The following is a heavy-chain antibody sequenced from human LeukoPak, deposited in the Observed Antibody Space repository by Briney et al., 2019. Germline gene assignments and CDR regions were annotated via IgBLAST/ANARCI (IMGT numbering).Heavy chain of an antibody. CDR2: INLDGSEK. V-gene: IGHV3-7*01. Sequence: PGGSLRLSCTASGFIFSTSWMTWVRQAPGKGLEWVANINLDGSEKYYVDSAKGRFTISRDNAKNSLYLQMNSLRAEDTAVYYCARGITSGPRRYDVRNFDYWGQGTPVTVSS. J-gene: IGHJ4*02. CDR1: GFIFSTSW. D-gene: IGHD5-12*01. CDR3: ARGITSGPRRYDVRNFDY.